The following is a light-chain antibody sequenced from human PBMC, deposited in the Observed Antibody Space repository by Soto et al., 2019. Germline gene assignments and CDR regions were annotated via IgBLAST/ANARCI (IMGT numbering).Light chain of an antibody. CDR2: GAS. CDR1: QSVSSY. CDR3: QQYSTWPRT. J-gene: IGKJ1*01. Sequence: EIVMTQSPDTLSASPGERATLSCRASQSVSSYVAWYQQKPGQAPRLLIYGASTRATRFPARFSGSGSGTAFTLTISSLQSEDFAVYYCQQYSTWPRTFGQGTKVEVK. V-gene: IGKV3-15*01.